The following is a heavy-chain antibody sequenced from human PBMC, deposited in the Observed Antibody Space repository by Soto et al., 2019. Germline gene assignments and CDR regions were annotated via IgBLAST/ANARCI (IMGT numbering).Heavy chain of an antibody. V-gene: IGHV3-21*01. D-gene: IGHD2-2*01. CDR3: ARDRRGGPEVVVKNDY. Sequence: GGSLRLSCAASGFTFSGFSMNWVRQAPGKGLEWVSSISSSSSYIYYADSVKGRFTVSRDNAKNSLYLQMNSLRAEDTAVYYCARDRRGGPEVVVKNDYWGQGTLVTVSS. CDR1: GFTFSGFS. J-gene: IGHJ4*02. CDR2: ISSSSSYI.